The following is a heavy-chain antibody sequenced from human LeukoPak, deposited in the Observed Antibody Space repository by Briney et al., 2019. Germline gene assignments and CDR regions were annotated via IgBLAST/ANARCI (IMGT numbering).Heavy chain of an antibody. Sequence: ASVKVSCKASGYTFTTYGISWVRQAPGQGLEWMGWINSYNGNTNYAQKFQGRVTMTTDTSTSTAYMELRSLRSDDTAVYYCAREGSLHDSGDYYLSWFDPWGQGTLVTVSS. V-gene: IGHV1-18*01. CDR3: AREGSLHDSGDYYLSWFDP. D-gene: IGHD3-22*01. J-gene: IGHJ5*02. CDR1: GYTFTTYG. CDR2: INSYNGNT.